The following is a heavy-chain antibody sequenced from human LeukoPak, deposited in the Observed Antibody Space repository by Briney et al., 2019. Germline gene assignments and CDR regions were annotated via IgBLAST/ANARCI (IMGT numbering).Heavy chain of an antibody. CDR3: ARDASSYADDY. CDR1: GFTFSGHG. V-gene: IGHV3-33*01. Sequence: GGSLRLSCVASGFTFSGHGMHWVRQAPGKGLEWVAVIWANGITKHYADSVKGRFTISRDNSRSTLYLQMTSLTAEDTAIYYCARDASSYADDYWGQGTLVTVSS. CDR2: IWANGITK. D-gene: IGHD2-2*01. J-gene: IGHJ4*02.